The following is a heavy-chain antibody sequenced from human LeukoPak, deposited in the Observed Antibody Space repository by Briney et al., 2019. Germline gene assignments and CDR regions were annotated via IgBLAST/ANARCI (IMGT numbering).Heavy chain of an antibody. CDR1: GFTFSSYE. Sequence: GGSLRLSCAASGFTFSSYEMNWVRQAPGKGLEWVSYISSSGSTIYYADSVKGRFTISRDNAKNSLYLQMNSLRAEDTAVYYCARSGRGYNWFDPWGQGTLVTVSS. CDR2: ISSSGSTI. D-gene: IGHD3-10*01. V-gene: IGHV3-48*03. CDR3: ARSGRGYNWFDP. J-gene: IGHJ5*02.